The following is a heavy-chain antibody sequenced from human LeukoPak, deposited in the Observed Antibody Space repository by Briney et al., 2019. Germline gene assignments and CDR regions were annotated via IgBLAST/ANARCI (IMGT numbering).Heavy chain of an antibody. Sequence: PGGSLRLSCSGSGFVFDTNVMHWVRQAPGKGQEWVAVISHDGSNTIYTESVQGRFTISRDNSKNTVFLQMSRLRPEDTAVYYCATTRGIFFYMDFWGKGATVIVSS. J-gene: IGHJ6*03. CDR3: ATTRGIFFYMDF. CDR2: ISHDGSNT. D-gene: IGHD3-3*02. V-gene: IGHV3-30*10. CDR1: GFVFDTNV.